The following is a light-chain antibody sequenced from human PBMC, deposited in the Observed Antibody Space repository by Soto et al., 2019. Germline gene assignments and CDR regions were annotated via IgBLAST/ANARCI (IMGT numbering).Light chain of an antibody. CDR1: QTISTH. CDR2: AAS. Sequence: DIQLTQSPSSLSASVGDRVTITCRASQTISTHLNWYQQKPGQAPKPLLFAASRLQSGVPSRFSGSGSGTDFTLTITSLQPEDFATYYCQQHYRAPRTFGGGTKVDFK. J-gene: IGKJ4*01. CDR3: QQHYRAPRT. V-gene: IGKV1-39*01.